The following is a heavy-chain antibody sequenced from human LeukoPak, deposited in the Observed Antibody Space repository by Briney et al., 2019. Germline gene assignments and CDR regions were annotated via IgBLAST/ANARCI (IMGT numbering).Heavy chain of an antibody. J-gene: IGHJ4*02. CDR3: AKDGAPYSSGWYY. Sequence: PSETLSLTCTVSGGSISSYYWSWIRQPPGKGLEWIGRIYTSGSTNYNPSLKSRVTISLDTSKNQVSLKLSAVTAADTAVYYCAKDGAPYSSGWYYWGQGTLVTVSS. CDR1: GGSISSYY. V-gene: IGHV4-4*08. CDR2: IYTSGST. D-gene: IGHD6-19*01.